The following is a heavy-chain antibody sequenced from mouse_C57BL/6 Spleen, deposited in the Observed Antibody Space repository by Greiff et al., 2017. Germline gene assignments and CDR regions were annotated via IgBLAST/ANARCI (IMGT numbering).Heavy chain of an antibody. D-gene: IGHD1-1*01. V-gene: IGHV3-6*01. Sequence: EVQLQDSGPGLVKPSQSLSLTCSVTGYSITSGYYWNWIRQFPGNKLEWMGYISYDGSNNYNPSLKNRISITRDTSKNQFFLKLNSVTTEDTATYYCARDYYGSSYFDYWGQGTTLTVSS. CDR1: GYSITSGYY. J-gene: IGHJ2*01. CDR3: ARDYYGSSYFDY. CDR2: ISYDGSN.